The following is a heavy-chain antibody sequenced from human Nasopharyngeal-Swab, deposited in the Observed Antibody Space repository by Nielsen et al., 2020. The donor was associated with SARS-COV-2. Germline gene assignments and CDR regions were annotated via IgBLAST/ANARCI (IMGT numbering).Heavy chain of an antibody. CDR3: ARGRYNPY. V-gene: IGHV3-11*06. J-gene: IGHJ4*02. CDR1: GFSFSDYY. CDR2: INSVSSST. D-gene: IGHD3-9*01. Sequence: LKISCAASGFSFSDYYMSWIRQAPGKGLEWVSYINSVSSSTDYADSVKGRFTISRDNAKNSLYLQMNSLSAEDTAVYYCARGRYNPYWGQGTLVTVSS.